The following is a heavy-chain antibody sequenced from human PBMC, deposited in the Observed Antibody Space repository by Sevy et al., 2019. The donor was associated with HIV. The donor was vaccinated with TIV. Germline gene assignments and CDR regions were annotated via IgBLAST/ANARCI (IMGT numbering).Heavy chain of an antibody. CDR2: IYSGGST. CDR1: GFTVSSNY. CDR3: AWGVGLTPFDY. D-gene: IGHD3-10*01. J-gene: IGHJ4*02. Sequence: GGSLRLSCAASGFTVSSNYMSWVHQAPGKGLEWVSVIYSGGSTYYADSVKGRFTISRDNSKNTLYLQMNSLRAEDTAVYYCAWGVGLTPFDYWGQGTLVTVSS. V-gene: IGHV3-53*01.